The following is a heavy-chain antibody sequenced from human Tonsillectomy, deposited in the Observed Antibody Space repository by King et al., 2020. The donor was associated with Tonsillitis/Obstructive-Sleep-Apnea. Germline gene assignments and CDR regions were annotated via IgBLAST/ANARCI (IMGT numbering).Heavy chain of an antibody. CDR3: AKEKEHTPAYAFII. CDR1: GFTFDDYA. V-gene: IGHV3-43*02. Sequence: QLVQSGGGVVQPGGSLRLSCAASGFTFDDYAVHWVRQAPGKGLEWVALIGADGGGAYYADSVKGRFTISRDNSKNSLYLQMNSLRTEDTALYYCAKEKEHTPAYAFIIGGQGNMVTASS. D-gene: IGHD1/OR15-1a*01. J-gene: IGHJ3*02. CDR2: IGADGGGA.